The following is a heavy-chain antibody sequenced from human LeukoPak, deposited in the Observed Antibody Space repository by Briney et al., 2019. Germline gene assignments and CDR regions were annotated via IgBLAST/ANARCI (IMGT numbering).Heavy chain of an antibody. Sequence: ASVKVSCKASGYTFTGYYMHWVRQAPGQGLEWMGWINPNSGGTNYAQKFQGRVTMTRDTSISTAYMELSRLRFDDTAVYYCARVDCSSTSCYTRLWSFDYWGQGTLVTVSS. CDR3: ARVDCSSTSCYTRLWSFDY. V-gene: IGHV1-2*02. CDR2: INPNSGGT. CDR1: GYTFTGYY. J-gene: IGHJ4*02. D-gene: IGHD2-2*02.